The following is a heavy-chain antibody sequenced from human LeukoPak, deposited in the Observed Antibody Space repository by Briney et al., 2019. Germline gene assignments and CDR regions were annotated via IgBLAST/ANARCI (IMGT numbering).Heavy chain of an antibody. CDR3: ARVNTGNWYFDL. V-gene: IGHV3-74*01. Sequence: GGSLRLSCAGSGFTFSSYWMHWVRQAPGKGLVWVSRINTDGSTTSYADSVRGRFTISRDNAENTVYLQMNSLGAEDTALYFCARVNTGNWYFDLWGRGTLVTVSS. CDR1: GFTFSSYW. CDR2: INTDGSTT. J-gene: IGHJ2*01. D-gene: IGHD3-10*01.